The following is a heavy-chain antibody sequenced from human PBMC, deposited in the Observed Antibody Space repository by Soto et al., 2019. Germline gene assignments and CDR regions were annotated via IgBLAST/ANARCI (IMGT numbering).Heavy chain of an antibody. CDR1: GGSISSGGYY. CDR2: IYYSGST. J-gene: IGHJ5*02. D-gene: IGHD3-10*01. CDR3: ARVDYYGSGSYYKGWFDP. V-gene: IGHV4-31*03. Sequence: SETMSLTCTVSGGSISSGGYYWSWIRQHPGKGLEWIGYIYYSGSTYYNPSLKGRVTISVDTSKNQFSLKLSSVTAADTAVYYCARVDYYGSGSYYKGWFDPWGQGTLVTVSS.